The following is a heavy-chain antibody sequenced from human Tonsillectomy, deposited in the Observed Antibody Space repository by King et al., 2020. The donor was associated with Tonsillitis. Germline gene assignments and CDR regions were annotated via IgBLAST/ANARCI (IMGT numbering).Heavy chain of an antibody. CDR2: ITSKTYGGTP. J-gene: IGHJ5*02. Sequence: EVQLVESGGGLVQPGRSLRLSCRTSGFTFADYALSWFRQAPGKGLEWVGFITSKTYGGTPEYAASVKGRFTISRDDSKSIAYLQMDSMKTEDTAVYYCTKDVDRGVSDLWGRGTLLTVSS. V-gene: IGHV3-49*03. CDR1: GFTFADYA. CDR3: TKDVDRGVSDL. D-gene: IGHD5/OR15-5a*01.